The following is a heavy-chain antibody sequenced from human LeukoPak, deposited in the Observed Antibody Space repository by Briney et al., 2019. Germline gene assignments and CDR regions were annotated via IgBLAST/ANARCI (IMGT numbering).Heavy chain of an antibody. D-gene: IGHD1-26*01. V-gene: IGHV1-46*01. Sequence: ASVKVSCKAYGYTFTSYYMHWVRQAPGQGLEWMGIINPSGGSTSYAQKFQGRVTMARDTSTSTVYMELSSLRSEDTAVYYCARGGSIVGATVIFDYWGQGTLVTVSS. J-gene: IGHJ4*02. CDR3: ARGGSIVGATVIFDY. CDR2: INPSGGST. CDR1: GYTFTSYY.